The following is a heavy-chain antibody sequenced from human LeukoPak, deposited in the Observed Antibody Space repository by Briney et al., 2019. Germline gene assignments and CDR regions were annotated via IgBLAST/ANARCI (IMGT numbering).Heavy chain of an antibody. CDR3: ANGRLEQCHGAICYPFGI. CDR1: GIASAPTD. CDR2: IPGPGTST. Sequence: PSESLTLTCTVYGIASAPTDRKSDQQSAGQGLGKDSRIPGPGTSTYYANSVKGRFTVSRDNSKNTVSLQMNSLRAEDTAVYYCANGRLEQCHGAICYPFGIWGQGILVTVSP. J-gene: IGHJ4*02. V-gene: IGHV3-23*01. D-gene: IGHD2-15*01.